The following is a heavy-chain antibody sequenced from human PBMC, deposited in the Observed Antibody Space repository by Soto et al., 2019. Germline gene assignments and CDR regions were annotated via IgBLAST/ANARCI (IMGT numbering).Heavy chain of an antibody. CDR3: ARDTGWWSPFDY. J-gene: IGHJ4*02. CDR1: GYIFTDHS. D-gene: IGHD2-15*01. Sequence: QVPLVQSGAEVKMPEASVKVSCQASGYIFTDHSIHWVRQAPGEGLEWMGWMHPNNGDTNYAQKFRGRVTMTRDSSINTALMELRSLKFDDTAIYYCARDTGWWSPFDYWGQGAPVIVSS. CDR2: MHPNNGDT. V-gene: IGHV1-2*02.